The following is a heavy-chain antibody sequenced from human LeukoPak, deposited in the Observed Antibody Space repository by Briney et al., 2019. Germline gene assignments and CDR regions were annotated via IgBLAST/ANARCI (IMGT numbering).Heavy chain of an antibody. CDR3: ARVYSSSWYSGYLYMDL. J-gene: IGHJ6*03. Sequence: GGSLRLSCAASGFIFNNYWMSWVRQAPGKGLEWVANIKQDGSEKYYVDSVKGRFTISRDNAKQSPYLQMSGLRAEDTAVYYCARVYSSSWYSGYLYMDLWGKGTTVTVSS. D-gene: IGHD6-13*01. CDR2: IKQDGSEK. CDR1: GFIFNNYW. V-gene: IGHV3-7*01.